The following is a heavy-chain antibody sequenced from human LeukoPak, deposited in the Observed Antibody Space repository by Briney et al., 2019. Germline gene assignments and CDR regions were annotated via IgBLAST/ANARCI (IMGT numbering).Heavy chain of an antibody. CDR2: IIPILGIA. J-gene: IGHJ1*01. V-gene: IGHV1-69*02. D-gene: IGHD2-21*02. CDR3: ARAGYCGGDCYRAEYFQH. Sequence: GASVKVSCKASGGTFSSYTISWVRQAPGQGLEWMGRIIPILGIANYAQKFQGRVTITADKSTSTAYMELSSLRSEDTAVYYCARAGYCGGDCYRAEYFQHWGQGTLVTVSS. CDR1: GGTFSSYT.